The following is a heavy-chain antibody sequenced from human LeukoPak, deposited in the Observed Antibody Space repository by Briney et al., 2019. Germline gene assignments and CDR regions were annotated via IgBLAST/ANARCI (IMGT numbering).Heavy chain of an antibody. CDR2: IYTSGST. D-gene: IGHD2-8*02. CDR3: ARGFWSRYYDY. Sequence: SETLSLTCTVSGGSISNYYWSWIRQPPGKGLEWIGRIYTSGSTNYNPSLKSRVTISVDTSKNQFSLKLSSVTAADTAVYYCARGFWSRYYDYWGQGTLVTVSS. J-gene: IGHJ4*02. V-gene: IGHV4-4*08. CDR1: GGSISNYY.